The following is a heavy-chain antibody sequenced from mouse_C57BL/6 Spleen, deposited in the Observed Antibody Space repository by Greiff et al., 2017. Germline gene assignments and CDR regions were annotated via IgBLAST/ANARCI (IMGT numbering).Heavy chain of an antibody. CDR3: ARGGTGRPYFDY. Sequence: QVQLQQPGAELVKPGASVKLSCKASGYTFTSYWMQWVKQRPGQGLEWIGEIDPSDSYTNYNQKFKGKATLTVDTSSSTAYMQLSSLTSEDSAVYYCARGGTGRPYFDYWGQGTTLTVSS. V-gene: IGHV1-50*01. CDR1: GYTFTSYW. D-gene: IGHD4-1*01. CDR2: IDPSDSYT. J-gene: IGHJ2*01.